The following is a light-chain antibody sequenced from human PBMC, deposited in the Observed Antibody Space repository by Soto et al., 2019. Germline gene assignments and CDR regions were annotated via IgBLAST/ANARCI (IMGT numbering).Light chain of an antibody. J-gene: IGLJ1*01. V-gene: IGLV1-44*01. CDR3: AAWDDSLNGFYV. CDR2: SNN. CDR1: SSNIGSNT. Sequence: QSVLTQPPSASGTPGQRVTISCSGSSSNIGSNTVSWYQQLPGTAPKLLIYSNNRRPSGVPERFSGSNSGTSASLAISGLQSEDEADYYCAAWDDSLNGFYVFGTGTRSPS.